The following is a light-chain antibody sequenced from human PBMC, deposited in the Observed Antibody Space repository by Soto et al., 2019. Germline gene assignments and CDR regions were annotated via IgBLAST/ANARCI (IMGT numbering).Light chain of an antibody. CDR1: ESTK. Sequence: EFVLTQSPATLSFSPGERAPLSCRASESTKLAWYQHKPGQAPRLLIYDVSHRATGIPARFSGSGSGTDFTLTISSLEPEDFAVYYCHHRSHWPPTETFGPGTKVDIK. V-gene: IGKV3-11*01. J-gene: IGKJ3*01. CDR2: DVS. CDR3: HHRSHWPPTET.